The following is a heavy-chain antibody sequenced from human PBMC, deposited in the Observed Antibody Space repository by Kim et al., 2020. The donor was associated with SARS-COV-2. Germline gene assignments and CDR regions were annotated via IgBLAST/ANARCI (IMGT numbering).Heavy chain of an antibody. CDR3: VKGRGGAYDY. V-gene: IGHV6-1*01. D-gene: IGHD1-26*01. Sequence: SQTLSLTCAISGDSVSTNSATWNWIGQSPSRGLEWLGRTYYRSKWINDYALSVKSRVTINPDTSKNQFSLQLTSVTPEDTAMYYCVKGRGGAYDYWGQGT. J-gene: IGHJ4*02. CDR2: TYYRSKWIN. CDR1: GDSVSTNSAT.